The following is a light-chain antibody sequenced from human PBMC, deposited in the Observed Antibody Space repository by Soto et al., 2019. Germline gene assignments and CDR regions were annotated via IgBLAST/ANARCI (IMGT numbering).Light chain of an antibody. CDR2: DTS. Sequence: EVVMRQSAATLSVSPGDVPTLSCRASQGICDTLDWYLHKPGQTPRLLIYDTSTRATGVPTRFSGSRSGAEFTLTINSLQSEDFAVYYCQHYNNWPLTFGGGTKVDIK. V-gene: IGKV3-15*01. CDR1: QGICDT. J-gene: IGKJ4*01. CDR3: QHYNNWPLT.